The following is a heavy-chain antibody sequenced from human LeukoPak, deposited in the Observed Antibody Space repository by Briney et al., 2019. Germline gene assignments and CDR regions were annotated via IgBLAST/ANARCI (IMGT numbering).Heavy chain of an antibody. CDR2: ISSSSSTI. D-gene: IGHD3-3*01. Sequence: GGSLRLSCAASGFTFGSYSMNWVRQAPGKGLEWVSYISSSSSTIYYADSVKGRFTISRDNAKNSLYLQMNSLRAEDTAVYYCARDYDFWSYMDVWGKGTTVTVSS. V-gene: IGHV3-48*01. CDR1: GFTFGSYS. J-gene: IGHJ6*03. CDR3: ARDYDFWSYMDV.